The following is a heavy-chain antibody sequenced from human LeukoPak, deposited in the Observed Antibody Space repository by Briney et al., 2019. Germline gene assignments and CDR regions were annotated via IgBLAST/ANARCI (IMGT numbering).Heavy chain of an antibody. V-gene: IGHV3-21*01. CDR1: EFTFSSYS. CDR2: ISSSSSYI. J-gene: IGHJ6*02. CDR3: ARESSAVYYYGMDV. D-gene: IGHD6-25*01. Sequence: PGGPLRLSCAASEFTFSSYSMNGVRQAPGKGLEWVSSISSSSSYIYYADSVKGRFTISRDNAKNSLYLQMNSLRAEDTAVYYCARESSAVYYYGMDVWGQGTTVTVSS.